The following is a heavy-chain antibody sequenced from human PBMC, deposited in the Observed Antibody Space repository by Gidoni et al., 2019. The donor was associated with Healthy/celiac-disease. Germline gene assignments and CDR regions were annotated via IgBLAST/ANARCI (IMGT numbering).Heavy chain of an antibody. D-gene: IGHD2-15*01. CDR1: GYTFTSYG. CDR3: ARDRIVVVVAAKPGWFDP. J-gene: IGHJ5*02. CDR2: ISAYNGNT. V-gene: IGHV1-18*01. Sequence: QVQLVQSGAEVKKPGASVKVSCKVSGYTFTSYGISWVRQAPGQGLEWMGWISAYNGNTNYAQKLQDRVTMTTDTSTSTAYMELRSLRSDDTAVYYCARDRIVVVVAAKPGWFDPWGQGTLVTVSS.